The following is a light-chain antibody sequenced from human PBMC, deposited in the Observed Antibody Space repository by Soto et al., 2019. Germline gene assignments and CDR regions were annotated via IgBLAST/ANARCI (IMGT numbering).Light chain of an antibody. CDR2: GAS. J-gene: IGKJ4*01. V-gene: IGKV3-20*01. CDR1: QSVSTSY. Sequence: EIVWPQSPGTLSLSPGQIATLSCRASQSVSTSYLAWYQQKPGQAPRLPLYGASSRATGIPDRFSGSWSGTDFTLTISRLEPEAFALYYCQQYGSSPSCGGWTKVDIK. CDR3: QQYGSSPS.